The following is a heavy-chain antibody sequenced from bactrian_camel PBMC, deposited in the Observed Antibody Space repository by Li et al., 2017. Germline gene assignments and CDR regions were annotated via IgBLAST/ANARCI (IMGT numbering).Heavy chain of an antibody. D-gene: IGHD3*01. CDR3: AAGPVPGCYPGSSKTS. CDR1: GRSISTTC. V-gene: IGHV3S54*01. J-gene: IGHJ6*01. Sequence: HVQLVESGGGSVQPGGSLRLSCVASGRSISTTCMAWFRQFPGKERVGVAGINTRNGYMYLAGSVKGRFTISQDNIKNAIYLQMNSLKPEDTAMYYCAAGPVPGCYPGSSKTSWGQGTQVTVS. CDR2: INTRNGYM.